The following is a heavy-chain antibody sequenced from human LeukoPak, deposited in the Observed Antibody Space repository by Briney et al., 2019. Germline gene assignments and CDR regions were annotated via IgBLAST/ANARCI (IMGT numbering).Heavy chain of an antibody. CDR3: ARDYYGSGSRSLYYYYMDV. Sequence: GGSLRLSCAASGFTVSSNYMSWVRQAPGKGLEWVSVIYSGGSTYYADSVKGRFTISRDNSKNTLYLQMNSLRAEDTAVYYCARDYYGSGSRSLYYYYMDVWGKGTTVTISS. D-gene: IGHD3-10*01. V-gene: IGHV3-53*01. CDR1: GFTVSSNY. CDR2: IYSGGST. J-gene: IGHJ6*03.